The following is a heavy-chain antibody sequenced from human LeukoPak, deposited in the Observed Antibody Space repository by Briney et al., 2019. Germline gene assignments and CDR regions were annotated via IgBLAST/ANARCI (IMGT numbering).Heavy chain of an antibody. V-gene: IGHV1-2*02. D-gene: IGHD6-19*01. CDR1: GYTFTAYY. CDR3: ARVAVAALDDFDY. Sequence: ASVKVSCKASGYTFTAYYIHWVRKAPGQGLEWMAWINPNNGDTKYAQKFQGRVTMTRDTSVRTVYMELGRLTSDDTAVYYCARVAVAALDDFDYWGQGTLVTVSS. J-gene: IGHJ4*02. CDR2: INPNNGDT.